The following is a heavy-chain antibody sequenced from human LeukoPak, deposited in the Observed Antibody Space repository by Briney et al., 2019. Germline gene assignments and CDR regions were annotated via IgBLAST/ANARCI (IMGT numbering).Heavy chain of an antibody. D-gene: IGHD6-19*01. CDR3: AKDFISQWLVPNYFDY. Sequence: GGSLRLSCAASGFTFSSYSMNWVRQAPGKGLEWVAFIRYDGSNKYYADSVKGRFTISRDNSKNTLYLQMNSLRAEDTAVYYCAKDFISQWLVPNYFDYWGQGTLVTVSS. J-gene: IGHJ4*02. V-gene: IGHV3-30*02. CDR1: GFTFSSYS. CDR2: IRYDGSNK.